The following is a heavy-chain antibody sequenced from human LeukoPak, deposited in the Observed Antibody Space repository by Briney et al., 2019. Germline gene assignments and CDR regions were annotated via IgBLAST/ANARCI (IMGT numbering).Heavy chain of an antibody. D-gene: IGHD3-16*01. Sequence: GGSLRHSRAASGFPFSSYAMSWVRQAPGKGLEWVSGITDNGESTYYASFAKGRFTISRDNSNNTLYLQMKSLRAEDTAVYYCAKLGGQEVHNYYVAVCGKGTTVAVSS. V-gene: IGHV3-23*01. CDR1: GFPFSSYA. CDR2: ITDNGEST. CDR3: AKLGGQEVHNYYVAV. J-gene: IGHJ6*03.